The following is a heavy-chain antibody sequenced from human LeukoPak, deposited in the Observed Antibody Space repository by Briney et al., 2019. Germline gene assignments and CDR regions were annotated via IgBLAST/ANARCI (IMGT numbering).Heavy chain of an antibody. CDR2: INHSGST. V-gene: IGHV4-34*01. CDR3: ARGLGDCSSTSCSLRRFDP. J-gene: IGHJ5*02. Sequence: PSETLSLTCAVYGVSFSGYYWSWIRQPPRKRPEWIGEINHSGSTNYNPSLKSRVTISVDTSKNQFSLKLSSVTAADTAVYYCARGLGDCSSTSCSLRRFDPWGQGTLVTVSS. D-gene: IGHD2-2*01. CDR1: GVSFSGYY.